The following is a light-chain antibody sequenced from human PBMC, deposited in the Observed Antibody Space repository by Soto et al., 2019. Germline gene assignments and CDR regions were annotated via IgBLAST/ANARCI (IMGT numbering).Light chain of an antibody. CDR1: QSVSSN. Sequence: EIVMTQSPATLSVSPGERATLSCRASQSVSSNLAWYQQKPCQAPRILIYGASTMATGIPARFSVSGSGTEFTLTISSLQSEDFAVYYFQQYNNWPPWTFGPGTKVEIK. V-gene: IGKV3-15*01. CDR3: QQYNNWPPWT. J-gene: IGKJ1*01. CDR2: GAS.